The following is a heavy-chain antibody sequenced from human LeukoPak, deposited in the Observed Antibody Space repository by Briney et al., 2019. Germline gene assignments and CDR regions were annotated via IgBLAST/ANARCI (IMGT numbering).Heavy chain of an antibody. D-gene: IGHD3-16*01. CDR2: ISGSGGST. J-gene: IGHJ6*02. V-gene: IGHV3-23*01. CDR1: GFTFSSYA. CDR3: GGEFSSSPASMDV. Sequence: GGSLRLSCAASGFTFSSYAMSWVRQAPGKGLEWVSAISGSGGSTYYADSVKGRFTISRDNSKNTLYLQMNSLRAEDTAVYYCGGEFSSSPASMDVWGQGASVTVSS.